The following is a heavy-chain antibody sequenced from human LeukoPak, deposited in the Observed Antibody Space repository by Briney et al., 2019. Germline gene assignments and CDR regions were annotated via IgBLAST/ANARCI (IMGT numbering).Heavy chain of an antibody. CDR3: AKEGYCGGDCYREFDY. D-gene: IGHD2-21*02. CDR2: ISGSGGST. CDR1: GFTFSSYA. Sequence: PGGSLRLSCAASGFTFSSYAMSRVRQAPGKGLEWVSAISGSGGSTYYADSVKGRFTISRDNSKNTLYLQMNSLRAEDTAVYYCAKEGYCGGDCYREFDYWGQGTLVTVSS. J-gene: IGHJ4*02. V-gene: IGHV3-23*01.